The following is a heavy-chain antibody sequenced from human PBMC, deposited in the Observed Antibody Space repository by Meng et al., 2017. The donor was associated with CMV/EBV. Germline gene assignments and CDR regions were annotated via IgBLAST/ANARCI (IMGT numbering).Heavy chain of an antibody. D-gene: IGHD5-18*01. CDR3: ASITALGMDV. CDR2: ISYDGSNK. V-gene: IGHV3-30*04. Sequence: GGSLRLSCAASGFTFSSYAMHWVRQTPGKGLEWVAVISYDGSNKYYADSVKGRFTISRDNSKNTLYLQMSSLRAEDTAVYYCASITALGMDVWGQGTTVTVSS. J-gene: IGHJ6*02. CDR1: GFTFSSYA.